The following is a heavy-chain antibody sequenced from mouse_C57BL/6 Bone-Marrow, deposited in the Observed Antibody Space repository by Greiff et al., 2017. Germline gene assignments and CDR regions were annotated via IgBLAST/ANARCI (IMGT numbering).Heavy chain of an antibody. CDR2: ISDGGSYT. D-gene: IGHD2-1*01. CDR1: GFTFSSYA. V-gene: IGHV5-4*01. CDR3: ARDRDGNCFDY. Sequence: EVKLVESGGGLVKLGGSLKLSCAASGFTFSSYAMSWVRQTPEKRLEWVATISDGGSYTYYPDNVKGRFTISRDNAKNNLYLQMSHLKSEDTAMYYCARDRDGNCFDYWGQGTTLTVSS. J-gene: IGHJ2*01.